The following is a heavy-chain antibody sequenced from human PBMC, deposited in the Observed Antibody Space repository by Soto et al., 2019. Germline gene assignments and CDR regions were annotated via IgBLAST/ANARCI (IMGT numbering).Heavy chain of an antibody. CDR1: GFTFTSSA. CDR2: INPSGGST. Sequence: ASVKVSCKASGFTFTSSAVHWVRQAPGQGLEWMGIINPSGGSTSYAQKFQGRVTMTRDTSTSTVYMELSSLRSEDTAVYYCARVRGIVLVPAAAGMDVWGQGTTVTVSS. D-gene: IGHD2-2*01. CDR3: ARVRGIVLVPAAAGMDV. V-gene: IGHV1-46*01. J-gene: IGHJ6*02.